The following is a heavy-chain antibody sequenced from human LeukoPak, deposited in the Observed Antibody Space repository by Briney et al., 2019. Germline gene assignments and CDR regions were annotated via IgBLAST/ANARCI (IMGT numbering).Heavy chain of an antibody. V-gene: IGHV1-2*02. Sequence: ASVKVSCKASEYTFTDFYLHWVRQAPGQGLEWLGWINPDNGGSNFAQKFQGRVTMIRDTSISTAYMELSRLTSDDTAMYYCARVFTVGGYAVTNDYWGQGTLVTVSS. J-gene: IGHJ4*02. CDR1: EYTFTDFY. D-gene: IGHD6-25*01. CDR2: INPDNGGS. CDR3: ARVFTVGGYAVTNDY.